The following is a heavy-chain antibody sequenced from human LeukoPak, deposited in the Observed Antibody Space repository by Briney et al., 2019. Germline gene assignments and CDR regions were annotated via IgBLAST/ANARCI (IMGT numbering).Heavy chain of an antibody. V-gene: IGHV4-38-2*02. Sequence: PSETLSLTCTVSGYSISSGYSWGWIRQTPGKGLEWIGNIHHSGSTYYNPSLKSRVTISVDTSKNQLSLKLSSVTAADTAVYYCARVAAGIGFFQHWGQGTLVTVSS. CDR1: GYSISSGYS. CDR2: IHHSGST. D-gene: IGHD6-13*01. CDR3: ARVAAGIGFFQH. J-gene: IGHJ1*01.